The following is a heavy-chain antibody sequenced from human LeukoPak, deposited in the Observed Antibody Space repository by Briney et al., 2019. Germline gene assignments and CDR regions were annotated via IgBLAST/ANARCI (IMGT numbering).Heavy chain of an antibody. CDR1: GGTFSSYA. Sequence: ASVKVSCKASGGTFSSYAISWVRQAPGQGLEWMGWISAYNGNTNYAQKLQGRVTMTTDTSTSTAYMELRSLRSDDTAVYYCARARRTRGPGVPIGYWGQGTLVTVSS. V-gene: IGHV1-18*01. J-gene: IGHJ4*02. D-gene: IGHD3-10*01. CDR3: ARARRTRGPGVPIGY. CDR2: ISAYNGNT.